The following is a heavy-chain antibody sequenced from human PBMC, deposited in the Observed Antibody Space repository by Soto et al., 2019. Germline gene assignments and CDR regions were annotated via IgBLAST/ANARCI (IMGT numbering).Heavy chain of an antibody. J-gene: IGHJ6*02. CDR3: ARLTLTGPYYYGMDV. Sequence: PGESLKISCKGSGYSFTSYWISWVRQMPGKGLEWMGRIDPSDSYTNYSPSFQGHVTISADKSISTAYLQWSSLKASDTAMYYCARLTLTGPYYYGMDVWGQGTTVTVSS. CDR1: GYSFTSYW. V-gene: IGHV5-10-1*01. D-gene: IGHD3-9*01. CDR2: IDPSDSYT.